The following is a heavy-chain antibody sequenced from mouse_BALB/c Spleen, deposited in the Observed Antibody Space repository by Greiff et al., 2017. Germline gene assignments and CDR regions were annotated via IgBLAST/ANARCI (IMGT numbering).Heavy chain of an antibody. CDR3: ARGGITTVVAPDY. CDR2: LYPGDGDT. Sequence: VMLVESGAELVRPGSSVKISCKASGYAFSSYWMNWVKQRPGQGLEWIGQLYPGDGDTNYNGKFKGKATLTADKSSSTAYMQLSSLTSEDSAVYFCARGGITTVVAPDYWGQGTTLTVSA. CDR1: GYAFSSYW. V-gene: IGHV1-80*01. D-gene: IGHD1-1*01. J-gene: IGHJ2*01.